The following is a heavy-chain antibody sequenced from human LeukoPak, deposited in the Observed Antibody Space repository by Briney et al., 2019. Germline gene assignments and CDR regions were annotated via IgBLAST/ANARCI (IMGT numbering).Heavy chain of an antibody. J-gene: IGHJ4*02. V-gene: IGHV3-23*01. CDR1: GFTFSSYA. D-gene: IGHD3-22*01. CDR2: ISAGGGYT. Sequence: GGSLRLSCAASGFTFSSYAMSWVRQAPGKGLQWVSAISAGGGYTYYADSVKGRFTISRDNSKNTLYLQMNSLRAEDTALYYCAKGLSSGYYFSDYWGQGTLVTVSS. CDR3: AKGLSSGYYFSDY.